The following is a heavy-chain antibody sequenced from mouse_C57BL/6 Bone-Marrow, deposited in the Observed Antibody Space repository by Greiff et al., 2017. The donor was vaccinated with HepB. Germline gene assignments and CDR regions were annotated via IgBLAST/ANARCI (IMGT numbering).Heavy chain of an antibody. V-gene: IGHV5-6*01. CDR1: GFTFSSYG. J-gene: IGHJ3*01. Sequence: EVQGVESGGDLVKPGGSLKLSCAASGFTFSSYGMSWVRQTPDKRLEWVATISSGGSYNYYPDSVKGRFTIARDNAKNTLYLQMSSLKSEDTAMYYCARRARGRAWFAYWGQGTLVTVSA. CDR3: ARRARGRAWFAY. CDR2: ISSGGSYN. D-gene: IGHD3-1*01.